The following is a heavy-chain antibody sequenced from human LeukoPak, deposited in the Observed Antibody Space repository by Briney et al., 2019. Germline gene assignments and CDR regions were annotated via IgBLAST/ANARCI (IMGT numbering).Heavy chain of an antibody. CDR2: ISSDGSSK. V-gene: IGHV3-74*01. D-gene: IGHD6-13*01. J-gene: IGHJ6*02. Sequence: PGRSLRLSCAASGFTFSSYAMNWVRQAPGKGLVWVSRISSDGSSKSYADSVKGRFTISRDNSKNTLYLQMNSLRAEDTAVYYCAKSGRSNNSGMDVWGQGTTVTVSS. CDR1: GFTFSSYA. CDR3: AKSGRSNNSGMDV.